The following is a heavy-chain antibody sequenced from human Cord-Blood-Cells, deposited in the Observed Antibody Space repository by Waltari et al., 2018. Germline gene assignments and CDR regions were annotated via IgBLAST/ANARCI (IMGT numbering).Heavy chain of an antibody. V-gene: IGHV4-34*01. CDR3: ARGRGEVGLLGV. CDR2: INHSGST. J-gene: IGHJ6*02. Sequence: QVQLQQWGAGLLKPSETLSLTCAVYGGSFSGYYWSWIRQPPGKGLEWNGEINHSGSTSYNPSLKSRVTISVDTSKTQFSLKLSSVTAADTAVYYCARGRGEVGLLGVWGQGTTVTVSS. CDR1: GGSFSGYY.